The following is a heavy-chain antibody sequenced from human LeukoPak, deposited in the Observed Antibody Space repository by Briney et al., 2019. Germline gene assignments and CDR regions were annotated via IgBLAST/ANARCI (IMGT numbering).Heavy chain of an antibody. J-gene: IGHJ5*02. CDR2: IYYSGST. V-gene: IGHV4-39*01. D-gene: IGHD2-15*01. CDR3: ARQSLDIVVVVAAWFDP. CDR1: GGSISSSSYY. Sequence: PSETLSLTCTVSGGSISSSSYYWGWIRQPPGKGLEWIGSIYYSGSTYYNPSLKSRVTISVDTSKNQFSLKLSSVTAADTAVYYCARQSLDIVVVVAAWFDPWGQGTLVTVSS.